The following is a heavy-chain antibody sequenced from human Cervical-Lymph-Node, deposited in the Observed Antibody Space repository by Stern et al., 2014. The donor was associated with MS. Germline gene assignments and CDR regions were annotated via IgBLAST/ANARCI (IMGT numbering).Heavy chain of an antibody. CDR3: MGDGQAYCDLRTCRKSLNI. Sequence: QVQLVESGPGLVKPSQTLSLTCKVSGDSIKTDAYYWSWIRQPAGKGLEWIGRIYYNGVTYYSPSLRGRVTMSIDTSKSQLSLKVTSMTAADTAVYYCMGDGQAYCDLRTCRKSLNIWGRGTMVTVSS. J-gene: IGHJ3*02. CDR2: IYYNGVT. CDR1: GDSIKTDAYY. V-gene: IGHV4-61*02. D-gene: IGHD1-26*01.